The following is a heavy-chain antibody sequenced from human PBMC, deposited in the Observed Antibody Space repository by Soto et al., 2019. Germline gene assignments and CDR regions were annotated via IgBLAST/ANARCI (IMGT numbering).Heavy chain of an antibody. Sequence: PGGSLRLSCAASGYTFSSFWMHWVRQVPGKGLLWVSRINNDGSSTSYADSVKGRFTISRDNAKNTLYLQMNSLRAEDTAVYYCTRAAWDCPSAGCLINHGGQGTLVTVSS. J-gene: IGHJ4*02. V-gene: IGHV3-74*01. D-gene: IGHD2-2*01. CDR1: GYTFSSFW. CDR3: TRAAWDCPSAGCLINH. CDR2: INNDGSST.